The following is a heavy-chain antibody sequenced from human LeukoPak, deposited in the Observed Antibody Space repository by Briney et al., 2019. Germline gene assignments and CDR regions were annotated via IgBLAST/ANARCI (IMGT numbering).Heavy chain of an antibody. CDR3: ARANWGQPMYYFDC. CDR1: GFTVSSNY. D-gene: IGHD7-27*01. CDR2: IYSGGST. J-gene: IGHJ4*02. V-gene: IGHV3-66*01. Sequence: GGSLRLSCTASGFTVSSNYMSWVRQAPGKGLEWVSIIYSGGSTYYADSVKGRFTISRDNSKNTLYLQMNSLRAEDTAVYYCARANWGQPMYYFDCWGQGTLVTVSS.